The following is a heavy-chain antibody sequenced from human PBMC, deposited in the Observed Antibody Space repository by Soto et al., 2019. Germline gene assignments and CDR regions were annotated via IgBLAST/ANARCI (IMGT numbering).Heavy chain of an antibody. Sequence: EVQLLESGGGLVQPGGSLRLSCAASGFTFSNYAMSWVRQAPGEGLEWVSTVSSSGGSTYYADSVKGRFTISRDNSKNTLFLQMNSLRAEDTAVYYCAKRPGLAHFDYWGKGTLVTVSS. D-gene: IGHD6-25*01. J-gene: IGHJ4*02. CDR2: VSSSGGST. V-gene: IGHV3-23*01. CDR1: GFTFSNYA. CDR3: AKRPGLAHFDY.